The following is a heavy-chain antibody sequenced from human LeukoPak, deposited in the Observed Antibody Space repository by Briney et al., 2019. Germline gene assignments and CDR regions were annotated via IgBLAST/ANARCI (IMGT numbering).Heavy chain of an antibody. J-gene: IGHJ4*02. CDR1: GDSSSSYH. CDR3: ARVGRGDHTWGSYYCDH. Sequence: SETLSLTCTVSGDSSSSYHWSWLRQPPGKGLEWIGYISSSGSTSYNPSLETRLTISVDTSKNQFSLKLSSVTAADTAVYYCARVGRGDHTWGSYYCDHWGQGTLVSVSS. CDR2: ISSSGST. V-gene: IGHV4-59*01. D-gene: IGHD3-16*01.